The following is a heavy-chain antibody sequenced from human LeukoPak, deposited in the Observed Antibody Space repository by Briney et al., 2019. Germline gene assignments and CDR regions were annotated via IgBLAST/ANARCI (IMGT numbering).Heavy chain of an antibody. Sequence: GGSLRLSCATSGFTFNINAMSWVRQAPGKGLEWVSVISDNGGSTYYADSVKGRFTISRDNSTNTLYLQMNSLRAEDTAVYYCAKVGIVVGGDYYDYWGQGTLVTVSS. CDR1: GFTFNINA. CDR2: ISDNGGST. CDR3: AKVGIVVGGDYYDY. J-gene: IGHJ4*02. V-gene: IGHV3-23*01. D-gene: IGHD3-22*01.